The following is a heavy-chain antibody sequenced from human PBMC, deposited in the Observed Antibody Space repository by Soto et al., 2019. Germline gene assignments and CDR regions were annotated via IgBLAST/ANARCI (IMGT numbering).Heavy chain of an antibody. D-gene: IGHD4-17*01. CDR1: GGTFSSYA. Sequence: GASVKVSCKASGGTFSSYAISWVRQAPGQGLEWMGGIIPIFGTANYAQNFQGRVTITADGSTSTAYMELSSLRSEDTAVYYCARYKGDYDLNYLDDWGQGTLVTVSS. CDR2: IIPIFGTA. CDR3: ARYKGDYDLNYLDD. V-gene: IGHV1-69*13. J-gene: IGHJ4*02.